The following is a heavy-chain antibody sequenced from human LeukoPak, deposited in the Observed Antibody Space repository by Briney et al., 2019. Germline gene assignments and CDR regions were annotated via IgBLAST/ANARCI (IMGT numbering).Heavy chain of an antibody. CDR3: ASEYCSGGSCYDGDY. Sequence: ASVKVSCKASGSPFSGYYMHWVRQAPGQGLEWMGWINPNSGGTNYAQKFQGRVTMTRDTSISTAYMELSRLRSDDTAVYYCASEYCSGGSCYDGDYWGQGTLVTVS. D-gene: IGHD2-15*01. J-gene: IGHJ4*02. V-gene: IGHV1-2*02. CDR1: GSPFSGYY. CDR2: INPNSGGT.